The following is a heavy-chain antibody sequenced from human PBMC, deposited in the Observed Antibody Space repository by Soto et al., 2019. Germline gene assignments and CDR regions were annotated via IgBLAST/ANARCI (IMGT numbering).Heavy chain of an antibody. CDR3: AICSGYSGPSFDY. CDR2: IYYSGST. J-gene: IGHJ4*02. CDR1: GGSISSSSYY. V-gene: IGHV4-39*01. Sequence: SETLSLTCTVSGGSISSSSYYWGWIRQPPGKGLEWIGSIYYSGSTYYNPSLKSRVTISVDTSKNQFSLKLSSVTAADTAVYYCAICSGYSGPSFDYWGQGTLVTVSS. D-gene: IGHD3-3*01.